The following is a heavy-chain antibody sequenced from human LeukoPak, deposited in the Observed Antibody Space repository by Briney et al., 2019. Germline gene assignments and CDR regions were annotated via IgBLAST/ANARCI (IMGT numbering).Heavy chain of an antibody. CDR1: GFTFSSYA. J-gene: IGHJ5*02. D-gene: IGHD6-13*01. V-gene: IGHV3-23*01. Sequence: GGSLRLSCAASGFTFSSYAMSWVRQAPGKGLEWVSAISGSGGSTNYADSVKGRFTISRDNSKNTLYLQMNSLRAEDTAVYYCAKLPGIAAAGTIWFDPWGQGTLVTVSS. CDR3: AKLPGIAAAGTIWFDP. CDR2: ISGSGGST.